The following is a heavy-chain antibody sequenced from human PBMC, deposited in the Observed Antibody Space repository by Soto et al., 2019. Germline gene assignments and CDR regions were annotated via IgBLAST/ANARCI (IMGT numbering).Heavy chain of an antibody. Sequence: ASVKVSCKASGYTFTSYGISWVRQAPGQGLEWMGLISAYNGNTNYAQKLQGRVTMTTDTSTSTAYMELRSLRSDDTAVYYCARDRLEWLPDYYYGMDVWGQGTTVTVSS. CDR3: ARDRLEWLPDYYYGMDV. V-gene: IGHV1-18*01. J-gene: IGHJ6*02. D-gene: IGHD3-3*01. CDR2: ISAYNGNT. CDR1: GYTFTSYG.